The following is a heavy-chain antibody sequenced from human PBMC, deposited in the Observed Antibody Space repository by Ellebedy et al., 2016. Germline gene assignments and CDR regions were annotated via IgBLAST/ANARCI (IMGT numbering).Heavy chain of an antibody. CDR3: VVIFRAATGFDC. Sequence: GGSLRLSCAASGFTFSSYSLNWVRRAPGKGLEWVSSISTISSYADSVRGRFTISRDDAKNSLYLQMNSLIAEDTAVYYCVVIFRAATGFDCWGHGTLVTVS. CDR1: GFTFSSYS. CDR2: ISTISS. D-gene: IGHD3-10*01. J-gene: IGHJ4*01. V-gene: IGHV3-21*01.